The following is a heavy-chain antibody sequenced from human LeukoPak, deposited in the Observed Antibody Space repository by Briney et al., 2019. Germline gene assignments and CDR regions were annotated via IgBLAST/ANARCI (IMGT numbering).Heavy chain of an antibody. V-gene: IGHV4-59*08. Sequence: SETLSLTCTVSGGSISSYYWSWIRQPPGKGLEWIGYIYYSGSTNYNPSLKSRVTISVDTSKNRFSLKLSSVTAADTAVYYCARRYSSSWDNWFDPWGQGTLVTVSS. J-gene: IGHJ5*02. D-gene: IGHD6-13*01. CDR1: GGSISSYY. CDR2: IYYSGST. CDR3: ARRYSSSWDNWFDP.